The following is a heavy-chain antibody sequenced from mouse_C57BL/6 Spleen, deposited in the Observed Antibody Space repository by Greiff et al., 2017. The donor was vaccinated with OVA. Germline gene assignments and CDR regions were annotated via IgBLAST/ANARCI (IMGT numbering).Heavy chain of an antibody. CDR3: AREGSDYDACFAY. CDR1: GFTFSSYA. V-gene: IGHV5-4*01. Sequence: EVQLMESGGGLVKPGGSLKLSCAASGFTFSSYAMSWVRQTPEKRLEWVATISDGGSYTYYPNNVKGRFTISRDKAKNNLYLQMSHLKSEDTAMYYYAREGSDYDACFAYWGQGTIVTVSA. J-gene: IGHJ3*01. D-gene: IGHD2-4*01. CDR2: ISDGGSYT.